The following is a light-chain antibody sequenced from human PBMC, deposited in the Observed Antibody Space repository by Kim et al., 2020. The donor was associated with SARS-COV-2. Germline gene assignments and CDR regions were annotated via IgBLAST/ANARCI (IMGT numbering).Light chain of an antibody. Sequence: DIQMTQSPSSLSASVGDRVTITCRTTQSISSHLNWYQQKPGRAPKLLISAASTLQGGVPSRFSGSGSETDFTLTISSLQPEDFATYFCQQSYITPFTFGPGTKWIS. J-gene: IGKJ3*01. CDR3: QQSYITPFT. V-gene: IGKV1-39*01. CDR1: QSISSH. CDR2: AAS.